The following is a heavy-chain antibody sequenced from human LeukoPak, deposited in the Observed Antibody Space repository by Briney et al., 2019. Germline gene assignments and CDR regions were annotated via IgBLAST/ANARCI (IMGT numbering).Heavy chain of an antibody. Sequence: GESLKISCKGSGYSFTSYWIGWVRQMPGKGLEWMGIIYPGDSDTRYSPSFQGQVTISADKSISTAYLQWSSLKASDTAMYYCGSKQGAYCGGDCYSDAFDIWGQGQWSPSLQ. CDR3: GSKQGAYCGGDCYSDAFDI. D-gene: IGHD2-21*02. J-gene: IGHJ3*02. CDR1: GYSFTSYW. V-gene: IGHV5-51*01. CDR2: IYPGDSDT.